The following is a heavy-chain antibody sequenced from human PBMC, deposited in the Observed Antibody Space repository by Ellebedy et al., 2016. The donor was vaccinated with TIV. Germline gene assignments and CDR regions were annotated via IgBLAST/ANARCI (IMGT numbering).Heavy chain of an antibody. CDR1: GFTFTSYG. J-gene: IGHJ4*02. D-gene: IGHD4-17*01. CDR2: VSYDGFST. V-gene: IGHV3-30-3*01. Sequence: GESLKISCAAFGFTFTSYGLHWVRQAPGKGLEWVAFVSYDGFSTYYTNSVKGQFSISRDNSKSTLFLQMTRLRAEDTAVYFCVRGKGYDFGEEWGQGTLVSVSS. CDR3: VRGKGYDFGEE.